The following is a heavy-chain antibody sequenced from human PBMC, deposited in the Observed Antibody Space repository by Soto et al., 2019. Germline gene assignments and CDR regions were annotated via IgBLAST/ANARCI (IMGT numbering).Heavy chain of an antibody. CDR1: GYTFSRYG. Sequence: GASVKVSCKASGYTFSRYGIMWVRQAPGQGLEWMGWISAYNGNTNSAEKLRGRLTMTTDASTTTAYMELRSLRSDDTAIYYCARDQGFRVVINSNWFDPRGQGTLVTVSS. J-gene: IGHJ5*02. V-gene: IGHV1-18*01. CDR3: ARDQGFRVVINSNWFDP. D-gene: IGHD2-21*01. CDR2: ISAYNGNT.